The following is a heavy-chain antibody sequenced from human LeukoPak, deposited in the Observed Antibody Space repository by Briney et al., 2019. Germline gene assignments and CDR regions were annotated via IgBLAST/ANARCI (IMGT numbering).Heavy chain of an antibody. D-gene: IGHD6-13*01. Sequence: GGSLRLSCAASGFTFSNYAMIWVRQAPGKGLEWVSALSGSGATTYYADSVKGRFTISRDNAKNSLYLQMNSLRAEDTAVYYCARVSSSRPCDYWGQGTLVTVSS. CDR1: GFTFSNYA. CDR2: LSGSGATT. CDR3: ARVSSSRPCDY. V-gene: IGHV3-23*01. J-gene: IGHJ4*02.